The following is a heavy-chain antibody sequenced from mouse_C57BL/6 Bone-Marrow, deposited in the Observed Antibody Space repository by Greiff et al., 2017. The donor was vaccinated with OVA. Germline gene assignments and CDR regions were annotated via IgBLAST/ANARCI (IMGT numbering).Heavy chain of an antibody. CDR3: TILSSYPYYFDY. D-gene: IGHD1-1*01. Sequence: EVQLVESGEGLVKPGGSLKLSCAASGFTFSSYAMSWVRQTPEKRLEWVAYISSGGDYIYYADTVKGRFTISSDNARNTLYLQMSSLKSEDTAMYYCTILSSYPYYFDYWGQGTTLTVSS. CDR1: GFTFSSYA. V-gene: IGHV5-9-1*02. J-gene: IGHJ2*01. CDR2: ISSGGDYI.